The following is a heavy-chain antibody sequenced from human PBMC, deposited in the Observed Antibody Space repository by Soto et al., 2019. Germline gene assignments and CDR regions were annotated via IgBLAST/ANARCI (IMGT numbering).Heavy chain of an antibody. D-gene: IGHD3-10*01. CDR2: LYYSASI. CDR3: ARRRITMVRGIPDYYYGIDG. Sequence: QVQLQESGPGLVKPSQTLSLTCTVTGGSISSGGYYWSWIRQHPGKGLEWIGYLYYSASIYYNPSLPRRVTKLVDPSKSQFPLKLSSVFAADTAVYSGARRRITMVRGIPDYYYGIDGWGQGTTVTVSS. V-gene: IGHV4-31*03. J-gene: IGHJ6*02. CDR1: GGSISSGGYY.